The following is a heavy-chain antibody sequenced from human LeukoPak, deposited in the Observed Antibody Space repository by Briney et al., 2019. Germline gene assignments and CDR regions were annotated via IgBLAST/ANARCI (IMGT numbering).Heavy chain of an antibody. V-gene: IGHV4-59*08. CDR2: VSYSGST. CDR3: ARLELRHLAMDV. CDR1: GGSITSYD. J-gene: IGHJ6*02. D-gene: IGHD3-10*01. Sequence: SETLSLTCTVSGGSITSYDWSWIRQPPGKGLEWIGYVSYSGSTNYIPSLKSRVTISLDTSKNQFSLKLGSVTAADTAVYYCARLELRHLAMDVWGQGTTVTVSS.